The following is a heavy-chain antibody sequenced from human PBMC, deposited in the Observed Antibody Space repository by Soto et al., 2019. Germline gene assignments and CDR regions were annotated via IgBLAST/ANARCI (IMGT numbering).Heavy chain of an antibody. J-gene: IGHJ4*02. Sequence: GGSLRLSFAPSGFTFSRYIMNWVRQAPGKGLEWVSYISSISSTIYYADSVKGRFTISIDNAKNSLYLQMNSLRAEDTAVYYCASIRPGYCSSTSCYALDYWGQGT. CDR1: GFTFSRYI. V-gene: IGHV3-48*01. D-gene: IGHD2-2*01. CDR2: ISSISSTI. CDR3: ASIRPGYCSSTSCYALDY.